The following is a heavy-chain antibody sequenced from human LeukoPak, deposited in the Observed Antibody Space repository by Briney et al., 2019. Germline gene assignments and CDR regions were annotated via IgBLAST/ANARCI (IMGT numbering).Heavy chain of an antibody. V-gene: IGHV4-34*01. CDR1: GGSFSGYY. Sequence: SETLSLTCAVYGGSFSGYYWSWIRQPPGKGLEWIGEINHSGSTNYNPSLKSRVTISVDTSKNQFSLKLSSVTAADTAVYYCARCIVVPAAILYYYYMDVWGEGTTVTVSS. CDR2: INHSGST. D-gene: IGHD2-2*02. J-gene: IGHJ6*03. CDR3: ARCIVVPAAILYYYYMDV.